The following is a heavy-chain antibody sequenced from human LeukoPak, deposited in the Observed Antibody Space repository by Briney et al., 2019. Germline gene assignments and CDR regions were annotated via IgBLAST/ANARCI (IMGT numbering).Heavy chain of an antibody. CDR3: AKIVVVTGFVDY. D-gene: IGHD2-21*02. CDR1: GFTFSSYA. Sequence: GGSLRLSCAGSGFTFSSYAMSWVRQAPGKGLEWVSAISGSGGSTYYADSVKGRFTISRDNSKNTLYLQMNSLRAEDTAVYYCAKIVVVTGFVDYWGQGTLVTVSS. CDR2: ISGSGGST. V-gene: IGHV3-23*01. J-gene: IGHJ4*02.